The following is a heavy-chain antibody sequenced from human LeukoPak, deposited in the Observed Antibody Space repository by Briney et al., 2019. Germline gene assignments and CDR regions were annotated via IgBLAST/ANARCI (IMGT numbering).Heavy chain of an antibody. J-gene: IGHJ2*01. CDR2: INAGNGNT. Sequence: ASVKVSCKASGYTFTSYAMHWVRQAPGQRLEWMGWINAGNGNTKYSQKFQGRVTITRDTSASTAYMELRSLRSDDTAVYYCARDRNSGWSDWYFDLWGRGTLVTVSS. CDR1: GYTFTSYA. CDR3: ARDRNSGWSDWYFDL. D-gene: IGHD6-19*01. V-gene: IGHV1-3*01.